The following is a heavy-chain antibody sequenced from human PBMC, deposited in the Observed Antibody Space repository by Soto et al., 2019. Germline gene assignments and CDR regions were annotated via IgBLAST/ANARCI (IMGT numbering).Heavy chain of an antibody. CDR2: INHSGST. V-gene: IGHV4-34*01. Sequence: QVQLQQWGAGLLKPSETLSLTCAVYGGSFSGYYWTWIRQPPGTGLEWIGEINHSGSTNYNPSLKSRVTISVDTSKNQSALKLTSVTAAGPAVYYCARDKITGLFDYWGQGTLTVSS. CDR3: ARDKITGLFDY. CDR1: GGSFSGYY. D-gene: IGHD2-8*02. J-gene: IGHJ4*02.